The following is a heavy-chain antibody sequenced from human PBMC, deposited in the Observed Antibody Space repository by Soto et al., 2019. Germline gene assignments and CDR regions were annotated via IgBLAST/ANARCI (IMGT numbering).Heavy chain of an antibody. CDR1: GASINGGGYY. CDR3: ARGGYGDYSIRGFDP. CDR2: IVYSGSTH. V-gene: IGHV4-31*03. D-gene: IGHD4-17*01. Sequence: VQLQESGPGLVEPSQTLSLTCTVSGASINGGGYYWSWIRQHPGKGLEWIGYIVYSGSTHYYTPSLESRTAISLDTSKNQFSQTLSSVTAADTAVYYCARGGYGDYSIRGFDPWCQGALVPVSS. J-gene: IGHJ5*02.